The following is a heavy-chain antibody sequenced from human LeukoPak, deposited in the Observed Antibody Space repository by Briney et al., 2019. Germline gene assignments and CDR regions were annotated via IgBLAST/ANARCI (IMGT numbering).Heavy chain of an antibody. D-gene: IGHD2-2*02. J-gene: IGHJ4*02. CDR1: GFTFSSYG. CDR2: IRYDGSNK. CDR3: AKSVASAVIVVVPAAIGY. Sequence: GGSLRLSCAASGFTFSSYGMHWVRQAPGKGLEWVAFIRYDGSNKYYADSVKGRFTISRDNSKNTLYLQMNSLRAEDTAVYYCAKSVASAVIVVVPAAIGYWGQGTLVTVSS. V-gene: IGHV3-30*02.